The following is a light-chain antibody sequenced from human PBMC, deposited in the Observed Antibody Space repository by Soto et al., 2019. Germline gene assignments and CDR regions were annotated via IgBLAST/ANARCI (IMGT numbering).Light chain of an antibody. CDR3: QLCGGSPMYT. Sequence: EIVLTQSPGTLSLSPGERATLSCRASQIVSTSYLAWYQQKPGRAPRLLIYGTSSRATGIPDRFSGSGSGTDFTLTISRLEPEDFAVYYCQLCGGSPMYTFGQGTKLEIK. CDR1: QIVSTSY. CDR2: GTS. J-gene: IGKJ2*01. V-gene: IGKV3-20*01.